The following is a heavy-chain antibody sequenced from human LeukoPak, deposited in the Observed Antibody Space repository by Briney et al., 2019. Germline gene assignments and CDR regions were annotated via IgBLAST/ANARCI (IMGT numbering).Heavy chain of an antibody. Sequence: GGSLRLSCAASGFTVSSNYMSWVRQAPGKGLEWVSVIYSGGSSYYADSVKGRFTISRDNSKNTLYLQMNSLRAEDTAVYYCARKDLLTGGLDYRGQGTLVTVSS. CDR1: GFTVSSNY. CDR3: ARKDLLTGGLDY. J-gene: IGHJ4*02. D-gene: IGHD7-27*01. CDR2: IYSGGSS. V-gene: IGHV3-66*01.